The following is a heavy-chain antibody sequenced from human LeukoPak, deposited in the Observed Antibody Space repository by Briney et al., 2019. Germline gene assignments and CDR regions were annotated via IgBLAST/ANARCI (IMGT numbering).Heavy chain of an antibody. D-gene: IGHD2-2*01. CDR2: IRQDGGEK. CDR1: GFTFSNSW. J-gene: IGHJ4*02. CDR3: ARESLHSSRPERHIDY. Sequence: GGSLRLSCPASGFTFSNSWMSWVRQAPGKGLEWVANIRQDGGEKYYVDSVKGRLTISRDNAKNSLYLQMDSLRVEDTAVYYCARESLHSSRPERHIDYWGQGTLVTVSS. V-gene: IGHV3-7*01.